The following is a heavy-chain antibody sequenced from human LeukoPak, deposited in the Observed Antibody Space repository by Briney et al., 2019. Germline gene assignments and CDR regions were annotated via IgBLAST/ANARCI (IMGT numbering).Heavy chain of an antibody. CDR3: ARRSSGYYWYAFDI. D-gene: IGHD3-22*01. Sequence: SETLSLTCTVSGGSISSYYWSWLRQPPGKGLEWIGYIYYSGSTNYNPPLKSRVTISVDTSKNQFSLKLSSVTAGDAAVYYCARRSSGYYWYAFDIWGQGTMVTVSS. J-gene: IGHJ3*02. CDR1: GGSISSYY. V-gene: IGHV4-59*08. CDR2: IYYSGST.